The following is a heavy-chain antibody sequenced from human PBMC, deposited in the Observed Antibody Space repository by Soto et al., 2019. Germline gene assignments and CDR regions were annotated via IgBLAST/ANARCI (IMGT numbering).Heavy chain of an antibody. CDR1: GYTFTSYD. J-gene: IGHJ4*02. CDR3: ATHSGSYYRKYYFDY. CDR2: MNPNSGNT. D-gene: IGHD3-10*01. Sequence: ASVKVSCKASGYTFTSYDIDWVRQATGQGLEWMGWMNPNSGNTGYAQKFQGRVTMTRNTSISTAYMELSSLRSEDTAVYYCATHSGSYYRKYYFDYWGQGTLVTVSS. V-gene: IGHV1-8*01.